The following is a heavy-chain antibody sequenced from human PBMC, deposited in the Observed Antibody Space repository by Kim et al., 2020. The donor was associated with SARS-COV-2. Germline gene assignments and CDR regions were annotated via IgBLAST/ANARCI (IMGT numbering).Heavy chain of an antibody. CDR3: ARALRITIFGVVIDRGGYYYGMDV. CDR2: ISAYNGNT. J-gene: IGHJ6*02. Sequence: ASVKVSCKASGYTFTSYGISWVRQAPGQGLEWMGWISAYNGNTNYAQKLQGRVTMTTDISTSTAYMELRSLRSDDTAVYYCARALRITIFGVVIDRGGYYYGMDVWGQGTTVTVSS. D-gene: IGHD3-3*01. V-gene: IGHV1-18*01. CDR1: GYTFTSYG.